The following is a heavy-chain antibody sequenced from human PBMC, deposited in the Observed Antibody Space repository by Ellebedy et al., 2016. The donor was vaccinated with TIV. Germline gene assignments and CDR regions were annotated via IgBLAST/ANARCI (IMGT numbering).Heavy chain of an antibody. CDR1: GFTFSSHG. CDR3: AKDPTVVLRFPERMDY. Sequence: GGSLRLSXAASGFTFSSHGIHWVRQAPGKGLEWVAVISYDGSKTHYADSVKGRLTISRDNSKNTLYLQMNSLRIEDTAVYYCAKDPTVVLRFPERMDYWGQGTLVTVSS. J-gene: IGHJ4*02. V-gene: IGHV3-30*18. CDR2: ISYDGSKT. D-gene: IGHD3-3*01.